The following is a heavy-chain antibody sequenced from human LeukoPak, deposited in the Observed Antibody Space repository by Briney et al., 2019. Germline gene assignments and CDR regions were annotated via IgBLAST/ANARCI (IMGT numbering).Heavy chain of an antibody. D-gene: IGHD3-10*01. J-gene: IGHJ4*02. Sequence: GRSLRLSCAASGFTFSTYGMHWVRQAPGKGLEWVAVIWYDGSNKYYADSVKGRFTISRDNSKNTLYLQMNSPRAEDTAVYYCARDLAWFGELIFDYWGQETLVTVSS. CDR2: IWYDGSNK. V-gene: IGHV3-33*01. CDR1: GFTFSTYG. CDR3: ARDLAWFGELIFDY.